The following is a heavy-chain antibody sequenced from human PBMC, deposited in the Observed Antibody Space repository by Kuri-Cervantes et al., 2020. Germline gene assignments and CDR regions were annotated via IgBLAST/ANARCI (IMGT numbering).Heavy chain of an antibody. CDR3: ATDLRYCSGGTCYGILDC. Sequence: GGSLRLSCAASGFTFSSYWMSWVRQAPGKGLEWVSSISAGGGSTYYADSVKGRFTISRDNSKNTLYLQMNSLRAEDTAVYYCATDLRYCSGGTCYGILDCWGQGTLVTVSS. CDR1: GFTFSSYW. V-gene: IGHV3-23*01. D-gene: IGHD2-15*01. J-gene: IGHJ4*02. CDR2: ISAGGGST.